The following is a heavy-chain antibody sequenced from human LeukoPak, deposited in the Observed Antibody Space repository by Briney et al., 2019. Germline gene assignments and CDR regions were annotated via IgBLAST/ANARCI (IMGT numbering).Heavy chain of an antibody. J-gene: IGHJ4*02. CDR3: AKGPYSSGYSIDS. Sequence: GGSLRLSCTPSGFTFDDYAMHWVRQAPGKGLEWVSGLSWNSDNIDYADSVKGRFTISRDNDKNSLYLQMNSLKTDDTAFYYCAKGPYSSGYSIDSWGQGTLVTVSS. V-gene: IGHV3-9*01. D-gene: IGHD3-22*01. CDR2: LSWNSDNI. CDR1: GFTFDDYA.